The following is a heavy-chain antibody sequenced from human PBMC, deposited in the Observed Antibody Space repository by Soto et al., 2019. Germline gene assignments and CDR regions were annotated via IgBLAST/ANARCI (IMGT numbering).Heavy chain of an antibody. V-gene: IGHV3-23*01. D-gene: IGHD3-9*01. CDR3: AKDPSTGSADF. CDR1: GFSFSDFA. CDR2: INREGTNT. J-gene: IGHJ4*02. Sequence: GGSLRLSCAASGFSFSDFAMTWVRQAPGKGLEWVSTINREGTNTHYADSVKGRFTISRDNSKDTLYLEMNSLRAEDTAIYFCAKDPSTGSADFWGQGTLVTVSS.